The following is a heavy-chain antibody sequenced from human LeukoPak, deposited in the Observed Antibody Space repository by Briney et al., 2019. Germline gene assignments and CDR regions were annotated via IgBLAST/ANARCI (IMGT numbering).Heavy chain of an antibody. Sequence: SETLSLTCVVSGDSMSSYYWSWIRQPAGKGLERIGRIYSSGNTNYHPSLKSRVTMSIDTSKNQFSLTLNSVTAADTAVYYCARVDSDAFDMWGQGTMVTVSS. CDR1: GDSMSSYY. V-gene: IGHV4-4*07. CDR2: IYSSGNT. D-gene: IGHD2-2*03. CDR3: ARVDSDAFDM. J-gene: IGHJ3*02.